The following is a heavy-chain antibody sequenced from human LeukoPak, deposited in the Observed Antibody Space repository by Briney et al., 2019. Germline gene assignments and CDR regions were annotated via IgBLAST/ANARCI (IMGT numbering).Heavy chain of an antibody. CDR3: ARDPGFSSFDY. J-gene: IGHJ4*02. D-gene: IGHD3-3*02. CDR1: GFTFSDHW. Sequence: PGGSLRLSCAVSGFTFSDHWVTWVRQTPGKGLEFVANINRDGSVKNYVDSVKGRFTISRDNAKNSLYLQMTSLRVDDTAIYYCARDPGFSSFDYWGQGTLVTVSS. CDR2: INRDGSVK. V-gene: IGHV3-7*01.